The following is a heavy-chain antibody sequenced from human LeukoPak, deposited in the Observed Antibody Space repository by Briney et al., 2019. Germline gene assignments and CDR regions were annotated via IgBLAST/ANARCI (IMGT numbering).Heavy chain of an antibody. J-gene: IGHJ4*02. CDR2: ISSSSSYI. CDR1: GFTFSSYS. V-gene: IGHV3-21*01. D-gene: IGHD4-17*01. CDR3: AREGHPTGYFDY. Sequence: GGSLRLSCAASGFTFSSYSMNWVRQAPGKGLEWVSSISSSSSYIYYADSVKGRFTISRDNAKNSLYLQMNSLRAEDTAVYYYAREGHPTGYFDYWGQGTLVTVSS.